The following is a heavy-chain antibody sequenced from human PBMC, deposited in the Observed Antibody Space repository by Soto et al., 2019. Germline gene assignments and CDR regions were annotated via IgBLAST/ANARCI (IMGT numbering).Heavy chain of an antibody. V-gene: IGHV4-31*03. D-gene: IGHD6-6*01. CDR2: IYYSGRT. CDR1: GGSIYSGGYY. Sequence: SETLSLTCTVSGGSIYSGGYYWSWIRQHPGKGLEWIGYIYYSGRTYYNPSLKSRADISLDTSKKQFSLELSSVTAADTAVYYCARTYTSSPYFDYWGQGTLVTVSS. CDR3: ARTYTSSPYFDY. J-gene: IGHJ4*02.